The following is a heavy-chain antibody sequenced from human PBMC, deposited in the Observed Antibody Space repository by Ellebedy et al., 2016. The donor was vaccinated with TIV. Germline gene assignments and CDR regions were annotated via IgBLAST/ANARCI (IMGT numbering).Heavy chain of an antibody. CDR2: INHSGST. V-gene: IGHV4-34*01. D-gene: IGHD5-18*01. J-gene: IGHJ5*02. Sequence: SETLSLXXAVYGGSFSGYYWSWIRQPPGKGLEWIGEINHSGSTNYNPSLKSRVTISVDTSKNQFSLKLSSVTAADTAVYYCARVPAMVGGFDPWGQGTLVTVSS. CDR3: ARVPAMVGGFDP. CDR1: GGSFSGYY.